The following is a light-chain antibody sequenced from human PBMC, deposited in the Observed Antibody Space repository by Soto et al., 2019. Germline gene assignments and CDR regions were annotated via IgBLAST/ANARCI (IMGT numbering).Light chain of an antibody. CDR1: SSDIGAYQY. V-gene: IGLV2-14*03. CDR3: ISYTYSGTYV. Sequence: QSVLTQPASVSGSPGQSITISCTGSSSDIGAYQYVCWYQQHPGKVPKLLIYDVTDRPSGVSDRFSGSKSGNTASLTIYGLQAEDEADYYCISYTYSGTYVFGTGTKLTVL. CDR2: DVT. J-gene: IGLJ1*01.